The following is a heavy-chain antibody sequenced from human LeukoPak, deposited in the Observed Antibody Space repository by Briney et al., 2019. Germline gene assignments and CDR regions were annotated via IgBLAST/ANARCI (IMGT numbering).Heavy chain of an antibody. J-gene: IGHJ4*02. CDR2: IIPIFGTA. Sequence: SVKASCKASGGTFSSYAISWVRQAPGQGLEWVGRIIPIFGTANYAQKFQGRVTITTDESTSTAYMELSSLRSEDTAVYYCARNPYDILTGYGYYFDYWGQGTLVTVSS. D-gene: IGHD3-9*01. CDR3: ARNPYDILTGYGYYFDY. CDR1: GGTFSSYA. V-gene: IGHV1-69*05.